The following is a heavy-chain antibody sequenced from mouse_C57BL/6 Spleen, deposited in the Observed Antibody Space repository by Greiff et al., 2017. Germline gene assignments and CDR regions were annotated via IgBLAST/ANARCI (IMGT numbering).Heavy chain of an antibody. CDR3: ARQELDSYYGDLGPFDY. J-gene: IGHJ2*01. CDR2: IDPKSGGT. Sequence: QVQLQQPGAELVKPGASVKLSCKASGYTFTSYWMHWVKQRPGRGLEWIGRIDPKSGGTKYNEKFKSKATLTVDKPSSTAYMQLSSLTSEDSAVYYWARQELDSYYGDLGPFDYWGQGTTLTVSS. V-gene: IGHV1-72*01. CDR1: GYTFTSYW. D-gene: IGHD2-13*01.